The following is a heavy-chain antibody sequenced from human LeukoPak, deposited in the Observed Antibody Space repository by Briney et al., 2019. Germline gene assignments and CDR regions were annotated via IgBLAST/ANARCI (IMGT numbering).Heavy chain of an antibody. CDR1: GGSISSGDYY. CDR2: IYYSGST. J-gene: IGHJ5*02. D-gene: IGHD3-22*01. V-gene: IGHV4-30-4*01. Sequence: SETLSLTCTVSGGSISSGDYYWSWIRQPPGKGLEWIGYIYYSGSTYYNPSLKSRVTISVDTSKNQFSLKLSSVTAADTAVYYCARADYYDSRCWFDPWGQGTLITVSS. CDR3: ARADYYDSRCWFDP.